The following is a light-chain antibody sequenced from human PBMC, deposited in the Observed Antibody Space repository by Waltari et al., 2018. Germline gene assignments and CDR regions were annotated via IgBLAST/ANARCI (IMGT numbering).Light chain of an antibody. Sequence: PGERATVPCRASQSVSRALAWYQQKPGQAPRLLIYGASTRATGIPDRFSGSGSGTDFSLTISRLEPDDFAVYYCQHYLRLPVTFGQGTTVEI. CDR2: GAS. V-gene: IGKV3-20*01. CDR3: QHYLRLPVT. J-gene: IGKJ1*01. CDR1: QSVSRA.